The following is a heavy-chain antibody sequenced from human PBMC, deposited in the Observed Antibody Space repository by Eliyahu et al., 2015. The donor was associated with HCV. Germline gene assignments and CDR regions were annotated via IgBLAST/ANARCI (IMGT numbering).Heavy chain of an antibody. CDR2: ISGSGGST. D-gene: IGHD4-17*01. J-gene: IGHJ6*02. CDR3: AKDQATVTTSYYYYGMDV. Sequence: EVQLLESGGGLVQPGGSLXLXCAASXFPFXSXAMSWVRQAPGKGLEWVSAISGSGGSTYYADSVKGRFTISRDNSKNTLYLQMNSLRAEDTAVYYCAKDQATVTTSYYYYGMDVWGQGTTVTVSS. CDR1: XFPFXSXA. V-gene: IGHV3-23*01.